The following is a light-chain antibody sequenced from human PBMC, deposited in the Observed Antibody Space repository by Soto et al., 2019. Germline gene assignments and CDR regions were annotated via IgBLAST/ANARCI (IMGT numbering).Light chain of an antibody. CDR2: LNGDGSH. V-gene: IGLV4-69*01. Sequence: QPVLTQSPSASASLGASVKLTCTLSSGHSSYAIAWHQQQPEKGPRYLMNLNGDGSHTKGDGIPDRFSGSSSGAERYLTISSLQSEDEADYYCSSYAGSSNVFGTGTKLTVL. CDR1: SGHSSYA. CDR3: SSYAGSSNV. J-gene: IGLJ1*01.